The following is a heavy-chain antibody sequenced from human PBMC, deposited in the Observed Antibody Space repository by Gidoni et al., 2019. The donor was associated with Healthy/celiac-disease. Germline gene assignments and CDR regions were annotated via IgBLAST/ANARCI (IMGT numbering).Heavy chain of an antibody. J-gene: IGHJ4*02. D-gene: IGHD3-10*01. CDR2: SYYSGCT. V-gene: IGHV4-39*01. Sequence: QLQLQDSRPGLVKPSETLSLTCTVSGCSISSSSYYCGWIRQPPGKGLGWIESSYYSGCTYYKPALKSRVTISGDTSKNQFSLKLSSVTAADTDVYYWARQPRGYYGSGMKGPSGYFDYWGQGTLVTVSS. CDR1: GCSISSSSYY. CDR3: ARQPRGYYGSGMKGPSGYFDY.